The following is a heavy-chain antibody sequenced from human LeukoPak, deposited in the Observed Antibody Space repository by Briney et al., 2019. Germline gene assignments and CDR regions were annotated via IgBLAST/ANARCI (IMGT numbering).Heavy chain of an antibody. D-gene: IGHD5-18*01. CDR1: GYTLTELS. J-gene: IGHJ4*02. CDR3: ATGVDTAMVTGY. CDR2: FDPEDGET. Sequence: ASVTVSCTVSGYTLTELSMHWVRQAPGKGLEWMGGFDPEDGETIYAQKFQGRVTMTEDTSTDTAYMELSSLRSEDTAVYYCATGVDTAMVTGYWGQGTLVTVSS. V-gene: IGHV1-24*01.